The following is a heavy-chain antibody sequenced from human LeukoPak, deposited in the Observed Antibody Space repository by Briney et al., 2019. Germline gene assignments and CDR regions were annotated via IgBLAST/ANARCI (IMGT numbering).Heavy chain of an antibody. CDR2: ISYDGRNQ. J-gene: IGHJ4*02. CDR1: GFIFSNYA. CDR3: ARYGGFLDY. V-gene: IGHV3-30*04. Sequence: PGRSLRLSCAASGFIFSNYAMHWVRQAPGKGLEWVAVISYDGRNQYYADSVKGRFTVSRDNSKSTLYLQMNSLKGEDTAVYNCARYGGFLDYWGQGTLVTGSS. D-gene: IGHD3-16*01.